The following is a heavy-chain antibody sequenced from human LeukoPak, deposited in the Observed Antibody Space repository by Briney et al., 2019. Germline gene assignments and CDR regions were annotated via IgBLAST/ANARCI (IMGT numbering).Heavy chain of an antibody. CDR2: ISAYNGNT. D-gene: IGHD5-18*01. Sequence: ASVKVSCKASGYTFTRYGISWVRQAPGQGLEWMGWISAYNGNTNYAQKLQGRVTMTTDTSTSTAYMELRSLRSDDTAVYYCARGLRVNYYYYMDVWGKGTTVTVSS. CDR1: GYTFTRYG. J-gene: IGHJ6*03. CDR3: ARGLRVNYYYYMDV. V-gene: IGHV1-18*01.